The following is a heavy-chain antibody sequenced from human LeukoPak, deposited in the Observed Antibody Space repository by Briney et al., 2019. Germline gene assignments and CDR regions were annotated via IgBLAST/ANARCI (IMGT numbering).Heavy chain of an antibody. CDR1: GFTFSDYY. V-gene: IGHV3-11*04. D-gene: IGHD4-17*01. CDR3: ARRATVTYYYYYYMDV. J-gene: IGHJ6*03. CDR2: ISSSGSTI. Sequence: GGSLRLSCAASGFTFSDYYMSWIRQAPGKGLEWVSYISSSGSTIYYADSVKGRFTISGDNAKNSLYLQMNSLRAEDTAVYYCARRATVTYYYYYYMDVWGKGTTVTVSS.